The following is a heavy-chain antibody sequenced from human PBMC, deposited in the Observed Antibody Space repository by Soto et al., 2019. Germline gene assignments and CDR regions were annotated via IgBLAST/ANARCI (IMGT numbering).Heavy chain of an antibody. V-gene: IGHV4-30-4*01. Sequence: SSETLSFTCTVSGGSISSGDYYWSWIRQPPGKGLEWIGYIYYSGSTYYNPSLKSRVTISVDTSKNQFSLKLSSVTAADTAVYYCARDPVIYGGNSDYYYYYYGMDVWGQGTTVTVSS. J-gene: IGHJ6*02. CDR2: IYYSGST. D-gene: IGHD4-17*01. CDR3: ARDPVIYGGNSDYYYYYYGMDV. CDR1: GGSISSGDYY.